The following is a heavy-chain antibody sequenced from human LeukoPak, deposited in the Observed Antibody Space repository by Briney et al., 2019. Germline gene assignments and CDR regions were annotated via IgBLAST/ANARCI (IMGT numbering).Heavy chain of an antibody. V-gene: IGHV3-74*01. CDR3: ARDRGSRGDYFDY. CDR1: GFTFSSYW. Sequence: PGGSLRLSCAASGFTFSSYWMHWVRQAPGKGLVWVSRINSDGSSTSYADSVKGRFTISRDNAKNTLYLQMDSLRAEDTAVYYCARDRGSRGDYFDYWGQGTLVTVSS. J-gene: IGHJ4*02. CDR2: INSDGSST. D-gene: IGHD2-15*01.